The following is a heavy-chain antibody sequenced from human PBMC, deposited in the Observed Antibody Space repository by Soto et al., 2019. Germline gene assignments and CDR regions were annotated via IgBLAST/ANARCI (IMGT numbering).Heavy chain of an antibody. CDR1: GYTFTFRY. Sequence: ASVKVSCKASGYTFTFRYLHWVRQAPGQALEWMGWITPFKSDTNYAQKFQDRVTITRDRSVSTAYMELSNLRSDDTAMYYCARSPFAGSDAFDIWGQGTMVTVSS. V-gene: IGHV1-45*02. CDR2: ITPFKSDT. CDR3: ARSPFAGSDAFDI. D-gene: IGHD1-1*01. J-gene: IGHJ3*02.